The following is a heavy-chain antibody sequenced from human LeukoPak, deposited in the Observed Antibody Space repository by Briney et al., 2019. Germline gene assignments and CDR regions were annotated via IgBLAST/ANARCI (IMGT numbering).Heavy chain of an antibody. CDR1: GFTFSSYA. CDR3: ARDSLSYGLVDWFDP. CDR2: ISYDGSNK. V-gene: IGHV3-30-3*01. J-gene: IGHJ5*02. Sequence: GGSLRLSCAASGFTFSSYAMHWVRQAPGKGLEWVAVISYDGSNKYYADSVKGRFTISRDNSKNTLYLQMNSLGAEDTAVYYCARDSLSYGLVDWFDPWGQGTLVTVSS. D-gene: IGHD5-18*01.